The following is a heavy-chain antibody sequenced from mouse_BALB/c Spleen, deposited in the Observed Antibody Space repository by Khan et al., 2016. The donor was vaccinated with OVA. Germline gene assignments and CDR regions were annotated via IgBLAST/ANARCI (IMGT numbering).Heavy chain of an antibody. CDR2: IRFDGSI. CDR1: GYSITSGYF. J-gene: IGHJ3*01. Sequence: EVQLQESGPGLVKPSQSLSLTCSVTGYSITSGYFWNWIRQFPGNELEWMGYIRFDGSINYNPSLSNRISIPRDTSKNPFFLKLNSVTSEDTSTYYGARGGSSDPAWFTYWGQGTLVTVSA. V-gene: IGHV3-6*02. CDR3: ARGGSSDPAWFTY. D-gene: IGHD3-1*01.